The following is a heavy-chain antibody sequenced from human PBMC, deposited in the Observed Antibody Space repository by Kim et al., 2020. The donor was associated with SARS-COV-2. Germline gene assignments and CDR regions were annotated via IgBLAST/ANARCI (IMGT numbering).Heavy chain of an antibody. CDR2: IGTAGDT. CDR1: GFTFSSYD. Sequence: GGSLRLSCAASGFTFSSYDMHWVRQATGKGLEWVSAIGTAGDTYYPGSVKGRFTISRENAKNSLYLQMNSLRAGDTAVYYCARGVSTSWSYYYYYYMDVWGKGTTVTVS. V-gene: IGHV3-13*01. D-gene: IGHD2-2*01. J-gene: IGHJ6*03. CDR3: ARGVSTSWSYYYYYYMDV.